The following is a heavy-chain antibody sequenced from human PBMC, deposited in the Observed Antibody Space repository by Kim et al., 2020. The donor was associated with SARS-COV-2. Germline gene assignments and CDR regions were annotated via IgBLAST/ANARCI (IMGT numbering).Heavy chain of an antibody. CDR3: ARDDGYYYGSGSYYNPYY. V-gene: IGHV4-34*01. CDR1: GGSFSGYY. D-gene: IGHD3-10*01. Sequence: SETLSLTCAVYGGSFSGYYWSWIRQPPGKGLEWIGEINHSGSTNYNPSLKSRVTISVDTSKNQFSLKLSSVTAADTAVYYCARDDGYYYGSGSYYNPYY. CDR2: INHSGST. J-gene: IGHJ6*01.